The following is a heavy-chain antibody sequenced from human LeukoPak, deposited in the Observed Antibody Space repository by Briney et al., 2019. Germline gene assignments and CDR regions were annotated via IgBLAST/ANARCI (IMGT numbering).Heavy chain of an antibody. V-gene: IGHV6-1*01. CDR3: ARLGYSSSWTHFDY. D-gene: IGHD6-13*01. CDR2: TYYRPKWYN. Sequence: SQTLSLTCAISGDSVSSNSAAWNWIRQSPSRGLEWLGRTYYRPKWYNDYAVSVKSRITINPDTSKNQFSLQLNSVTPEDTAVYYCARLGYSSSWTHFDYWGQGTLVTVSS. CDR1: GDSVSSNSAA. J-gene: IGHJ4*02.